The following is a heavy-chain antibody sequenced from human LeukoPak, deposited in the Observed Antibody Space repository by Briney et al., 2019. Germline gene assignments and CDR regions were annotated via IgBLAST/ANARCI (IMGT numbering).Heavy chain of an antibody. D-gene: IGHD2-2*01. J-gene: IGHJ4*02. CDR1: GGSFSGYY. V-gene: IGHV4-34*01. CDR3: ARGSQSIVVVPAATYFDY. Sequence: SETLSLTCAVYGGSFSGYYWSWIRQPPGKGLEWIGEINHSGSTNYNPSLKSRVTISVDTSKNQFSLKLSSVTAADTAVYYCARGSQSIVVVPAATYFDYWGQGTLVTVSS. CDR2: INHSGST.